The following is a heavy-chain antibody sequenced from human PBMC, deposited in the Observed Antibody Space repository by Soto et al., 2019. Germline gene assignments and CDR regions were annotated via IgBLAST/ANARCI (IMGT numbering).Heavy chain of an antibody. CDR2: ISGSGGSI. CDR3: AKLIELRSFDWIDY. D-gene: IGHD3-9*01. CDR1: GFTFSNYA. Sequence: EVQLLESGGGLVQPGGSLRLSCAASGFTFSNYAMNWVRQAPGKGLEWVSIISGSGGSIYYADSVKGRFTISRDNSKNTLYLQMNSLRAEDTAVYYCAKLIELRSFDWIDYWGQGTLVTVSS. J-gene: IGHJ4*02. V-gene: IGHV3-23*01.